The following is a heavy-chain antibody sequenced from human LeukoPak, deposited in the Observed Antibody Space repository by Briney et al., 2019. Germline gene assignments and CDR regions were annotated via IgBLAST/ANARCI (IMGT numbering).Heavy chain of an antibody. D-gene: IGHD4-17*01. CDR1: GFTFSSFG. CDR2: ISFDGNNK. J-gene: IGHJ5*02. Sequence: GGSLRLSCAASGFTFSSFGMHWVRQAPGKGLEWVAVISFDGNNKYYADSVKGRFTISRDNSKNTLYLQMNSLRPEDTAVYSCARDRDGATNWFDPWGQGTLVTVSS. V-gene: IGHV3-30*03. CDR3: ARDRDGATNWFDP.